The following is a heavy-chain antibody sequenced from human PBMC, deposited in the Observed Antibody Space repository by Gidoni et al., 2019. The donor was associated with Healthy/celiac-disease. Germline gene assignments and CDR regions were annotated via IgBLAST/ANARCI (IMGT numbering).Heavy chain of an antibody. J-gene: IGHJ4*02. CDR3: ARGGYSSTSCSDFDY. CDR1: GFTFSSYA. CDR2: IAYDGSNK. V-gene: IGHV3-30-3*01. Sequence: QVQLVESGGGVVQPGRSLRLSCAASGFTFSSYAMHWVRQAPGKGLEWVAVIAYDGSNKYDADSVKGRFTISRDNSKNTLYLQMNSLRAEDTAVYYCARGGYSSTSCSDFDYWGQGTLVTVSS. D-gene: IGHD2-2*01.